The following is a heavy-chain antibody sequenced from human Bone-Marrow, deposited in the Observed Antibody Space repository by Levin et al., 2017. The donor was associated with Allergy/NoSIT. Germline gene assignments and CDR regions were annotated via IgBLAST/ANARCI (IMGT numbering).Heavy chain of an antibody. CDR2: ISGSGGNT. CDR1: GFTYSNYA. Sequence: GESLKISCAASGFTYSNYAMSWVRQAPGKGLEWVSAISGSGGNTYYADSVKGRFTISRDNSKNTLHLQMNSLRAEDTAVYYCAKDPGSGWYGGFDYWGQGTLVTVSS. V-gene: IGHV3-23*01. D-gene: IGHD6-19*01. J-gene: IGHJ4*02. CDR3: AKDPGSGWYGGFDY.